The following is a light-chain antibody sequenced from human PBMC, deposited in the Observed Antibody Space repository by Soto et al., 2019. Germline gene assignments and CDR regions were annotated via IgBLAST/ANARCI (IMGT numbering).Light chain of an antibody. V-gene: IGLV2-11*01. CDR2: DVS. CDR1: SSDVGGYNY. J-gene: IGLJ1*01. CDR3: CSYAGTYSYYV. Sequence: QSALTQPRSVSGSPGQSVTISCTGTSSDVGGYNYVSWYLQHPGKAPKLMIYDVSKRPSGVPDRFSGSKSGNTASLTISGLQAEDEADYYCCSYAGTYSYYVFGAGTKLTVL.